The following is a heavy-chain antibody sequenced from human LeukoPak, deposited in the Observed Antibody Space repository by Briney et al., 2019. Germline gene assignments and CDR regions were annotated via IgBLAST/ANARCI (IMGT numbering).Heavy chain of an antibody. D-gene: IGHD6-13*01. Sequence: GGSLRLSCAASGFTVCDTYISWVRQAPGKGLEWVSVMYSGGDTYYANSVKGRFTFSRDISRNTLYLQMNGLGTEDTAMYYCAKDASQVPAAGVLASWGQGTLVTVSS. CDR3: AKDASQVPAAGVLAS. J-gene: IGHJ5*01. CDR1: GFTVCDTY. CDR2: MYSGGDT. V-gene: IGHV3-53*01.